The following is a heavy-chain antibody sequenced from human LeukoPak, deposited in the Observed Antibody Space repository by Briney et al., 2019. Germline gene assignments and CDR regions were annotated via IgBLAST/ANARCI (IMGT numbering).Heavy chain of an antibody. CDR3: AGLEGRYSTDWFYFFDY. J-gene: IGHJ4*02. CDR2: MYLSGTT. CDR1: GDSINSLDL. D-gene: IGHD6-19*01. Sequence: SGTLSLTCTVSGDSINSLDLWSWVRQPPGKGLEWIGEMYLSGTTHPNPSVKSRVTISIDKSKNQFFLNLSSVTAADTAVYYCAGLEGRYSTDWFYFFDYWGQGALVTVSS. V-gene: IGHV4-4*02.